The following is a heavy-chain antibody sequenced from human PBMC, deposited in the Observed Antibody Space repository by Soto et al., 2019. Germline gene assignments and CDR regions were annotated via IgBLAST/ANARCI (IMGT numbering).Heavy chain of an antibody. V-gene: IGHV3-48*01. CDR3: ARDHRFLFDY. CDR2: IGVGGSTM. Sequence: GGSLRLSCAASGFTFSSYAINWVRQAPGKGLEWVSYIGVGGSTMYYADSVKGRFTISRDNAKNSLYLQMNSLRAEDTAVYYCARDHRFLFDYWGQGILVTVSS. J-gene: IGHJ4*02. CDR1: GFTFSSYA. D-gene: IGHD3-10*01.